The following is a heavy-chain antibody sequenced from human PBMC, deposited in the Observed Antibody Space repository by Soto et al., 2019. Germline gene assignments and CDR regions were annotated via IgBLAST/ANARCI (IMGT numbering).Heavy chain of an antibody. D-gene: IGHD3-22*01. Sequence: PSETLSLTCTVSGGSISSYYWSWIRQSPGKGLEWIAYIHYSGSTNYNPSLKSRVTISVDTSKNQFSLKLSSVTAADTAVYYCARHYYDSSGSHGLDVWGQGTTVTVS. J-gene: IGHJ6*02. CDR1: GGSISSYY. V-gene: IGHV4-59*08. CDR3: ARHYYDSSGSHGLDV. CDR2: IHYSGST.